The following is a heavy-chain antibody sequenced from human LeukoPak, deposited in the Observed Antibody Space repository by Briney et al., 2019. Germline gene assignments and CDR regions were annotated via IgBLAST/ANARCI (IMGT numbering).Heavy chain of an antibody. Sequence: ASVKVSCKASGYTFTSYGISWVRQAPGQGLEWMGWISAYNGNTNYAQKLQGRVTMTTDTSTSTAYMELRSLRSDDTAVYSCARADREIRPRYYYMDVWGKGTTVTVSS. CDR2: ISAYNGNT. J-gene: IGHJ6*03. CDR1: GYTFTSYG. D-gene: IGHD1-14*01. CDR3: ARADREIRPRYYYMDV. V-gene: IGHV1-18*01.